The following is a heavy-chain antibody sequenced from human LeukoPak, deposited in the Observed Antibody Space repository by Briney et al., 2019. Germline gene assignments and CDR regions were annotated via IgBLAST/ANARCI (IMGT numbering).Heavy chain of an antibody. V-gene: IGHV1-8*01. CDR3: ATYPYCGGDCYSNWFDP. Sequence: ASVKVSCKASGYTFTSYDINWVRQATGQGLEWMGWMNPNSGNTGYAQKFQGRVTMTRNTSISTAYMELSSLRSEDTAVYYCATYPYCGGDCYSNWFDPWGQGTLVTVSS. CDR2: MNPNSGNT. J-gene: IGHJ5*02. D-gene: IGHD2-21*02. CDR1: GYTFTSYD.